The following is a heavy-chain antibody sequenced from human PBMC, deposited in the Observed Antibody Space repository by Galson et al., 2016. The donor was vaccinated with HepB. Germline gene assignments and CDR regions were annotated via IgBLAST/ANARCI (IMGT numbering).Heavy chain of an antibody. CDR2: VSGTGGIT. V-gene: IGHV3-23*01. D-gene: IGHD4-23*01. Sequence: SLRLSCAASGFTFDNHAMSWVRQAPGKGLEWVSGVSGTGGITYYADSVKGRFTISRDNSKNMLYLHMSSLRAEDTAVYYCARDNRSAKLPYYYDYWGQGTLITVSS. J-gene: IGHJ4*01. CDR1: GFTFDNHA. CDR3: ARDNRSAKLPYYYDY.